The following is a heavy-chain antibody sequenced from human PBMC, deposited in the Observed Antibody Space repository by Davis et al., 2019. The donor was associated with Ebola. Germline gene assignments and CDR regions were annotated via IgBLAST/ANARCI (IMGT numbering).Heavy chain of an antibody. V-gene: IGHV4-59*01. CDR1: CCSISSYY. J-gene: IGHJ4*02. D-gene: IGHD3-3*01. Sequence: MPSETLSLTCTVSCCSISSYYWSWIRQPPGKGLEWIGYIYYSGSTNYNPSLKSRVTISVDTSKNQFSLKLSSVTAADTAVYYCARGRFLEWAIDYWGQGTLVTVSS. CDR3: ARGRFLEWAIDY. CDR2: IYYSGST.